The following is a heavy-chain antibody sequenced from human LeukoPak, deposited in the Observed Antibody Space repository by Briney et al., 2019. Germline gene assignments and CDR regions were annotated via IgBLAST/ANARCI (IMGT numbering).Heavy chain of an antibody. CDR2: IYTSGST. D-gene: IGHD1-26*01. J-gene: IGHJ4*02. Sequence: SETLSLTCTVSGGSISSGSYYWSWIRQPAGKGLEWIGRIYTSGSTNYNPSLKCRVTISVDTSKNQFSLKLSSVTAADTAAYYCASTIVGATYYFDYWGQGTLVTVSS. CDR3: ASTIVGATYYFDY. V-gene: IGHV4-61*02. CDR1: GGSISSGSYY.